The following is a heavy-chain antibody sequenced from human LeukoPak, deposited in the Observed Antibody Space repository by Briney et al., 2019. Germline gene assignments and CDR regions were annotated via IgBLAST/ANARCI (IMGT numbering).Heavy chain of an antibody. CDR1: GGSFSGYY. Sequence: SETLSLTCAVYGGSFSGYYWSWIRQPPGKGLEWIGEINHSGSTNYNPSLKSRVTISVDTSKNQFSLKLSSVTAADTAVYYCARAAIFGVVITYFDYWGQGTLVTVSS. V-gene: IGHV4-34*01. D-gene: IGHD3-3*01. CDR2: INHSGST. J-gene: IGHJ4*02. CDR3: ARAAIFGVVITYFDY.